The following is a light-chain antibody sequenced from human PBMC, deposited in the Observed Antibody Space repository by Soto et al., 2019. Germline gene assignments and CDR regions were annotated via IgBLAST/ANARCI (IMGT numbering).Light chain of an antibody. V-gene: IGKV1-12*01. CDR2: GAL. CDR1: QGIGSW. J-gene: IGKJ1*01. CDR3: QQANSFPWT. Sequence: DIQMTQSPSSVSASVGDRVTITCRASQGIGSWLAWYQQKPGKAPKLLIYGALRLQSGVPSRFSGSGSGTEFTLTISSLQPEDLGTYYCQQANSFPWTFGQGTKVEIK.